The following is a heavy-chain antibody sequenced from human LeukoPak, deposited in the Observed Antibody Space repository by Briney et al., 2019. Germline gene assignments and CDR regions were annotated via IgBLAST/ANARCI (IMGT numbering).Heavy chain of an antibody. V-gene: IGHV1-18*01. CDR3: ARRGPYRYFDY. Sequence: ASVKASCKASGYTFNTYGISWVRQAPGQGLEWMAWISTYNGDTNYAQNLQGRVTITKDTSTRTVYMELRSMPSDDTPVYYCARRGPYRYFDYWGQGTLVIVSS. J-gene: IGHJ4*02. D-gene: IGHD3-16*02. CDR2: ISTYNGDT. CDR1: GYTFNTYG.